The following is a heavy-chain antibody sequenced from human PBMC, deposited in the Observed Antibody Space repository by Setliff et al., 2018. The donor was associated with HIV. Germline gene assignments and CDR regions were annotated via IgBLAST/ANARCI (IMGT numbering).Heavy chain of an antibody. CDR3: ARPRVFDSFDV. CDR1: GYTFTGYY. J-gene: IGHJ3*01. Sequence: ASVKVSCKASGYTFTGYYMNWVRQAPGQGLEWIGRISPNNGVAEYAPKFQGRVIMTLDTSISTAYLEIPRLTSDDAAVYYCARPRVFDSFDVWGQGTMVTVSS. CDR2: ISPNNGVA. V-gene: IGHV1-2*06.